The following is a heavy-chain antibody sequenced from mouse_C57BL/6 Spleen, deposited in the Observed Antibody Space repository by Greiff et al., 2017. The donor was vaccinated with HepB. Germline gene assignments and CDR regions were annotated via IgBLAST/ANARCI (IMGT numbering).Heavy chain of an antibody. CDR1: GYSFTSYY. Sequence: QVQLQQSGPELVKPGASVKISCKASGYSFTSYYIHWVKQRPGQGLEWIGWIYPGSGNTKYNEKFKGKATLTADTSSSTAYMQLSSLTSEDSAVYYCARWEGYAMDYWGQGTSVTVSS. D-gene: IGHD4-1*01. V-gene: IGHV1-66*01. CDR3: ARWEGYAMDY. J-gene: IGHJ4*01. CDR2: IYPGSGNT.